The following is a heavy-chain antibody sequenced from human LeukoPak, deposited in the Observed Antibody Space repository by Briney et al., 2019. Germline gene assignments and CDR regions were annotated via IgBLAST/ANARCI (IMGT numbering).Heavy chain of an antibody. D-gene: IGHD1-26*01. Sequence: SGGSLRLSCAASGFTFSSYSMNWVRQAPGKGLEWVSYISSSSDAIYYADSVKGRFTISRDNAKNSLYLQMNSLRAEDTAVYYCARADVGAKGIVDYWGQGTLVTVSS. CDR1: GFTFSSYS. CDR2: ISSSSDAI. V-gene: IGHV3-48*01. CDR3: ARADVGAKGIVDY. J-gene: IGHJ4*02.